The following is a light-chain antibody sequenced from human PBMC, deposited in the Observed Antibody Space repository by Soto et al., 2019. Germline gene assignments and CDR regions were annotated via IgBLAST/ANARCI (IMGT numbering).Light chain of an antibody. CDR1: QSVTSN. V-gene: IGKV3D-15*01. Sequence: EIVMTQSPATLSVSPGQRATLSCRASQSVTSNLDWYQQKPGQAPRLIIYGASSRATGTPDRFSGSGSGTEFTLTISSLESEDFAVYYCQQYKNLPRTFGQGTKVEIK. CDR3: QQYKNLPRT. J-gene: IGKJ1*01. CDR2: GAS.